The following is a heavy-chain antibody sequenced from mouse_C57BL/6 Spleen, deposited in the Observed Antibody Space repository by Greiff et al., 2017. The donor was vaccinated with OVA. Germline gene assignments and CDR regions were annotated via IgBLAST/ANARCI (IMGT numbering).Heavy chain of an antibody. D-gene: IGHD2-4*01. V-gene: IGHV1-55*01. Sequence: QVHVKQPGAELVKPGASVKMSCKASGYTFTSYWITWVKQRPGQGLEWIGDIYPGSGSTNYNEKFKSKATLTVDTSASTAYMQLSSLTSEDSAVYYCARSGYDYDGGDAMDYWGQGTSVTVSS. CDR2: IYPGSGST. CDR3: ARSGYDYDGGDAMDY. J-gene: IGHJ4*01. CDR1: GYTFTSYW.